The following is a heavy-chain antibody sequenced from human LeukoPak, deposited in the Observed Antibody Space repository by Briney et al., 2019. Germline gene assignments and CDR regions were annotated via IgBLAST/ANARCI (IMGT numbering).Heavy chain of an antibody. CDR3: ARFAYCGGHCWYYFDY. D-gene: IGHD2-21*02. Sequence: ETLSLTCTVSGGSISSYYWSWIRQPPGKGLEWIGYIYSSGSTNYNPSLKSRITISVDTSKNQFSLKLSSVTAADTAVYYCARFAYCGGHCWYYFDYWGQGSLVTVSS. CDR1: GGSISSYY. J-gene: IGHJ4*02. V-gene: IGHV4-59*01. CDR2: IYSSGST.